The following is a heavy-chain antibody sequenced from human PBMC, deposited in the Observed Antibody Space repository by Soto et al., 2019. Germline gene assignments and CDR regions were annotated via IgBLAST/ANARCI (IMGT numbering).Heavy chain of an antibody. J-gene: IGHJ6*02. CDR3: ARVGSIAAAGNYYYGMYV. D-gene: IGHD6-13*01. CDR1: GYTFTSYG. Sequence: GASVKVSCKASGYTFTSYGISWVRQAPGQGLEWMGWISAYNGNTNYAQKLQGRVTMTTDTSTSTAYMELRSLRSDDTAVYYCARVGSIAAAGNYYYGMYVWGQGTTVTVSS. CDR2: ISAYNGNT. V-gene: IGHV1-18*01.